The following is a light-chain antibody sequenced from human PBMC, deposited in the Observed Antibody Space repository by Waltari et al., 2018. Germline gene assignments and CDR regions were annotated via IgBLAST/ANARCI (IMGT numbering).Light chain of an antibody. J-gene: IGLJ1*01. Sequence: QSALTQPASVSGSPGQSIAISCTGTNTDVGGYNAVSWYQHHPGNAPKPIIYNVNNRPSGVSNRFFGSKSDNTASLTISGLQAEDEADYYCSSYATGGTYVFGTGTKVTVL. CDR3: SSYATGGTYV. CDR2: NVN. CDR1: NTDVGGYNA. V-gene: IGLV2-14*03.